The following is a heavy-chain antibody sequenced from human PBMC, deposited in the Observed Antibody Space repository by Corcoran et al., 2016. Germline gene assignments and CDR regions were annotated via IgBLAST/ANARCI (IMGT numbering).Heavy chain of an antibody. J-gene: IGHJ4*02. CDR2: IRSKANSYAT. D-gene: IGHD4-17*01. CDR1: GFTFSGSA. V-gene: IGHV3-73*02. CDR3: TRRGYGHYPDFDY. Sequence: EVQLVESGGGLVQPGGSLKLSCAASGFTFSGSAMHWVRQASGKGLEWVGRIRSKANSYATAYAASVKGRFTISRDDSKNTAYLQMNSLKTEDTAVYYCTRRGYGHYPDFDYWGQGTLVTVSS.